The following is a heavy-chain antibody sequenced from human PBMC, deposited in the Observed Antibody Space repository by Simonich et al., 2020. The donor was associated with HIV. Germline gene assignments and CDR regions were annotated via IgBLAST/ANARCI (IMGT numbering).Heavy chain of an antibody. D-gene: IGHD3-16*02. V-gene: IGHV4-34*10. Sequence: VQLVESGGGLVQPGRSLRLSCAASGFTFDDFAMHWVRQAPGKGLEWIGEINHSGSTNYNPSLKSRITISVDTSVNQFSLKLSSVTAAATAVYYCARGFPYISLGSYWGQGTLVTVSS. CDR1: GFTFDDFA. CDR2: INHSGST. J-gene: IGHJ4*02. CDR3: ARGFPYISLGSY.